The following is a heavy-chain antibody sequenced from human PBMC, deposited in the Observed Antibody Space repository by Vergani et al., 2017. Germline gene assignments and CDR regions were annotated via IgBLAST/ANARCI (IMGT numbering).Heavy chain of an antibody. J-gene: IGHJ3*02. Sequence: QVQLPESGPGLVKPSQTLSLTCPVSGGSLSSGGYYWSWTRQHPGKGLEWIGYNYYSGSTYYNPTLKSRVTISGDTSKNQFSLKRRSVPAADTAVYYCARELIWFGGGGYAFDIWGQGTMVTVSS. CDR2: NYYSGST. D-gene: IGHD3-10*01. CDR3: ARELIWFGGGGYAFDI. V-gene: IGHV4-31*03. CDR1: GGSLSSGGYY.